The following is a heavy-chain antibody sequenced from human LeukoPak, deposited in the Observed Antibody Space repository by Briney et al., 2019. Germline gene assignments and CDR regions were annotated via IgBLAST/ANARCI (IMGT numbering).Heavy chain of an antibody. CDR3: AKGNNILTGYYLPHYFDY. D-gene: IGHD3-9*01. Sequence: GGSLRLSCAASGFTFSSYGMHWVRQAPGKWLEWVAFIRYDGSNKYYADSVKGRFTISRDNSKNTLYLQMNSLRAEDTALYYCAKGNNILTGYYLPHYFDYWGQGTLVTVSS. V-gene: IGHV3-30*02. CDR1: GFTFSSYG. J-gene: IGHJ4*02. CDR2: IRYDGSNK.